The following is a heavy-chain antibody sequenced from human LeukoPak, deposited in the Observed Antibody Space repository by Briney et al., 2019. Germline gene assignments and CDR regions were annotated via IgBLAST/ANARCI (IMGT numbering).Heavy chain of an antibody. CDR1: GGSISSGNYY. Sequence: PSETLSLTCTVSGGSISSGNYYWSWIRQPAGKGLEWIGRIYSSGSTNYNPSLKSRVTISEDTSKNQFSLKLSSVTAADTAVYYCARERWNYYDSSGYYYFDYWGQGTLVTVSS. J-gene: IGHJ4*02. CDR2: IYSSGST. CDR3: ARERWNYYDSSGYYYFDY. V-gene: IGHV4-61*02. D-gene: IGHD3-22*01.